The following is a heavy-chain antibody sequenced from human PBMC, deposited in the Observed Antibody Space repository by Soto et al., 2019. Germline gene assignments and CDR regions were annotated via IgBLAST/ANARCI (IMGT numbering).Heavy chain of an antibody. J-gene: IGHJ6*02. V-gene: IGHV1-18*01. Sequence: ASVKVSCKASGYTFTSYGISWVRQAPGQGLEWMGWISAYNGNTNYAQKFQGWVTMTRDTSISTAYMELSRLRSDDTAVYYCARGLYSSTRIYGMDVWGQGTTVTVSS. CDR1: GYTFTSYG. CDR2: ISAYNGNT. D-gene: IGHD6-13*01. CDR3: ARGLYSSTRIYGMDV.